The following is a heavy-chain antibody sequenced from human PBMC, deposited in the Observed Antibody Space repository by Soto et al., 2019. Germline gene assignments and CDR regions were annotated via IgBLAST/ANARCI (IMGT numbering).Heavy chain of an antibody. J-gene: IGHJ6*02. CDR2: INAGNGNT. CDR3: ASRSSGTTGYYYRMDV. Sequence: ASVKVSCKASGYTFTSYAMHWVRQAPGQRLEWMGWINAGNGNTKYSQKFQGRVTITRDTSASTAYMELSSLRSEDTAVYYCASRSSGTTGYYYRMDVWGQGTTVTVSS. D-gene: IGHD1-7*01. CDR1: GYTFTSYA. V-gene: IGHV1-3*01.